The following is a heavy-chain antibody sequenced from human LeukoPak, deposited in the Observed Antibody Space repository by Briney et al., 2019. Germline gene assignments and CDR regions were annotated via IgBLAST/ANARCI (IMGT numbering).Heavy chain of an antibody. V-gene: IGHV3-53*05. J-gene: IGHJ4*02. CDR2: VYIGGST. CDR1: GFTISNYW. CDR3: AKSPSGGIFDATDS. Sequence: GGSLRLSCAASGFTISNYWMHWVRQAPGKGLEWVSVVYIGGSTYYADSVKGRFTISRDNSKNSLYLQMHSLRPEDTALYYCAKSPSGGIFDATDSWGQGTLVTVSS. D-gene: IGHD3-3*01.